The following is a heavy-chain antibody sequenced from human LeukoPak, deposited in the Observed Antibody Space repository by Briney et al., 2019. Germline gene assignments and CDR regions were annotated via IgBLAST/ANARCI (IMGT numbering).Heavy chain of an antibody. Sequence: GGSLRLSCAASGFTLSDYYMSWIRQAPGKGLEWVSYINSGSTIDYADSVKGRFTISRDNAQNSLYLQMNSLRVEDAAVYYCARDFYDTSGYYYDYWGQGTLVTVSS. CDR2: INSGSTI. J-gene: IGHJ4*02. CDR1: GFTLSDYY. D-gene: IGHD3-22*01. CDR3: ARDFYDTSGYYYDY. V-gene: IGHV3-11*04.